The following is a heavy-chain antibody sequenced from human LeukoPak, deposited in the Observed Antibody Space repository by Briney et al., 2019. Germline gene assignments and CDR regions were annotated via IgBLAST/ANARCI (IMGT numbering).Heavy chain of an antibody. Sequence: SVKVSCKASGGTFSSYAISWVRQAPGQGLEWMGRIIPIFGTANYAQKFQGRVTITTDESTSTAYMELSSLRSEDTAVYYCVRDPTYCGGDCSQYYWGQGTLVTVSS. CDR3: VRDPTYCGGDCSQYY. D-gene: IGHD2-21*02. V-gene: IGHV1-69*05. CDR1: GGTFSSYA. J-gene: IGHJ4*02. CDR2: IIPIFGTA.